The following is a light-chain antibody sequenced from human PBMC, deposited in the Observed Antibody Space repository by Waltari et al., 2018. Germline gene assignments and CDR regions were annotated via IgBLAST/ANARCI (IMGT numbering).Light chain of an antibody. CDR2: KAS. CDR3: QQCRKLWT. J-gene: IGKJ1*01. V-gene: IGKV1-5*03. CDR1: QSLSNW. Sequence: DIQMTQSPSTLSASVGDRVTITCRDSQSLSNWLAWYQQKPGKAPKVLIYKASTFESGFPSRFSGSGSGTDFTLTISSLQPDDFATYYCQQCRKLWTFGRGTKVEIK.